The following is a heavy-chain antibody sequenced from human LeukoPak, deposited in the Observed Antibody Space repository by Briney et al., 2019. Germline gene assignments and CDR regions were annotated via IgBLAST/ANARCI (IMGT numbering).Heavy chain of an antibody. CDR2: IIPIFGTA. Sequence: SVKVSCKASGGTFSSCAISWVRQAPGQGLEWMGGIIPIFGTANYAQKFQGRVTITADESTSTAYMELSSLRSEDTAVYYCARDWGDIVVVPAATTRYHWFDPWGQGTLVTVSS. V-gene: IGHV1-69*13. CDR3: ARDWGDIVVVPAATTRYHWFDP. J-gene: IGHJ5*02. CDR1: GGTFSSCA. D-gene: IGHD2-2*01.